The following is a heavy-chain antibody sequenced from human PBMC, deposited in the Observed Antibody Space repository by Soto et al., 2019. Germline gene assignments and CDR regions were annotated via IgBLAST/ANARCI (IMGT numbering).Heavy chain of an antibody. D-gene: IGHD2-2*01. V-gene: IGHV1-69*13. CDR2: IIPIFGTA. J-gene: IGHJ6*02. CDR1: GGTFSSYA. CDR3: ARYQNENPAAMRYYYYYGMDV. Sequence: SVKVSCKASGGTFSSYAISWVRQAPGQGLEWMGGIIPIFGTANYAQKFQGRVTITADESTSTAYMELSSLRSEDTAVYYCARYQNENPAAMRYYYYYGMDVWGQGTTVTVSS.